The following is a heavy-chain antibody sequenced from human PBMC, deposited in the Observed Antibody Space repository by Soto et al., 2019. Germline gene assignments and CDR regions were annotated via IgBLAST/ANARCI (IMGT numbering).Heavy chain of an antibody. CDR1: GYIFTTYS. V-gene: IGHV1-46*04. J-gene: IGHJ4*02. CDR2: VDPRDGST. D-gene: IGHD6-25*01. Sequence: QVQLVQSGAEMKRPGASVILSCKASGYIFTTYSIHWVRQTAGQGLEWMAKVDPRDGSTGYAQKLWCRVSMAWETSTGTVSMEVSTLSSDDTATYYCARVRSSGREFDYWGQGTQVTVSS. CDR3: ARVRSSGREFDY.